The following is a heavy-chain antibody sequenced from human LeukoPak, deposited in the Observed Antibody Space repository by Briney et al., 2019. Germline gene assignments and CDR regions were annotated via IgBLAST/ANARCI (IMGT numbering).Heavy chain of an antibody. CDR3: AKDVARFGELLYHFDY. V-gene: IGHV3-30*02. J-gene: IGHJ4*02. Sequence: GGSLRLSCAASGFTFSSYGMHWVRQAPGKGLEWVAFIRYDGSNKYYADSVKGRFAISRDNSKNTLYLQMNSLRAEDTAVYYCAKDVARFGELLYHFDYWGQGTLVTVSS. CDR2: IRYDGSNK. D-gene: IGHD3-10*01. CDR1: GFTFSSYG.